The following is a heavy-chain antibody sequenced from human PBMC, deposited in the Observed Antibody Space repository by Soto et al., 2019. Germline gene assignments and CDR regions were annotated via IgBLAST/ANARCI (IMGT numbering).Heavy chain of an antibody. Sequence: ASVKVSCKASGYTFTSYAMHWVRQAPGQRLEWMGWINAGNGNTKYSQKFQGRVTITRDTYASTAYMELSSLRSEDTAVYYCARKGSTTGTTGWFDPWGQGTLVTVSS. CDR3: ARKGSTTGTTGWFDP. CDR2: INAGNGNT. D-gene: IGHD1-1*01. J-gene: IGHJ5*02. V-gene: IGHV1-3*01. CDR1: GYTFTSYA.